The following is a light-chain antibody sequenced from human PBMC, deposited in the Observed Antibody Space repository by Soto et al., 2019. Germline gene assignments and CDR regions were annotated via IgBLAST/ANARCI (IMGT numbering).Light chain of an antibody. Sequence: EIVMTQSPATLSVSPGETVTLSCRASQSVSIDLAWYQQKPGQAPRLLISAASTRATGIPARFSGSGSGTEFTLTISSRQSEDFAVYYCQQYYDWLDVTFGQGTKVEI. J-gene: IGKJ1*01. CDR3: QQYYDWLDVT. CDR1: QSVSID. CDR2: AAS. V-gene: IGKV3-15*01.